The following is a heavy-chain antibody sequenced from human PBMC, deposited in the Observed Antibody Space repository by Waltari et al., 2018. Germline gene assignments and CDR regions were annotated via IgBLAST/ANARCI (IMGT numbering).Heavy chain of an antibody. Sequence: EVQLLESGGDLVPPGGSLSLSCAASGITFSTYAMNWVPLAPGTGLEWVPAITVGDDTYYADSVKGRFTISRDTSKDSVHLQMNGLRAEDTAIYYCATPFYNWDDPLHSWGQGTLVTVSS. CDR2: ITVGDDT. J-gene: IGHJ4*02. V-gene: IGHV3-23*01. D-gene: IGHD1-20*01. CDR1: GITFSTYA. CDR3: ATPFYNWDDPLHS.